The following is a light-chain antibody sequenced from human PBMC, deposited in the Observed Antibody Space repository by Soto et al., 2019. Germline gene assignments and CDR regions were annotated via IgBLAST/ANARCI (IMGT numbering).Light chain of an antibody. Sequence: DIQMTQSPSSLSASVGDRVTITCQASQDIRKYLNWYQQKPGKATKLLIYDTSNLETGVPSRFSGSESGTDFTFTIRRLQPEDIATYYCQQYHTLWSFGQGTKVEIK. CDR3: QQYHTLWS. V-gene: IGKV1-33*01. CDR1: QDIRKY. CDR2: DTS. J-gene: IGKJ1*01.